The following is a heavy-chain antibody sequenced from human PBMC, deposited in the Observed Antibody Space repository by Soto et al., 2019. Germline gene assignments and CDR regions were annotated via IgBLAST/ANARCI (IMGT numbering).Heavy chain of an antibody. D-gene: IGHD5-18*01. CDR2: ISSSSSTI. V-gene: IGHV3-48*02. CDR3: ARTSGYSYGPKGGAFDI. Sequence: VGSLRLSCAASGFTFSSYSMNWVRQAPGKGLEWVSYISSSSSTIYYADSVKGRFTISRDNAKNSLYLQMNSLRDEDTAVYYCARTSGYSYGPKGGAFDIWGQGTMVTVSS. J-gene: IGHJ3*02. CDR1: GFTFSSYS.